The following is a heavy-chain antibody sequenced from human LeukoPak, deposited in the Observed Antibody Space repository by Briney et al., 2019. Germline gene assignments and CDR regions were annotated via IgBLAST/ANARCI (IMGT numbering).Heavy chain of an antibody. Sequence: GGSLRLSCAASGFTFSSYWMSWVRQAPGKGLEWVANIKKDGIERYYVDSVKGRFTISRDNAKNSLYLQMNSLRAEDTAVYYCARDQWGHNWNGPDYYMDVWGKGTTVTVSS. CDR1: GFTFSSYW. D-gene: IGHD1-20*01. V-gene: IGHV3-7*01. J-gene: IGHJ6*03. CDR3: ARDQWGHNWNGPDYYMDV. CDR2: IKKDGIER.